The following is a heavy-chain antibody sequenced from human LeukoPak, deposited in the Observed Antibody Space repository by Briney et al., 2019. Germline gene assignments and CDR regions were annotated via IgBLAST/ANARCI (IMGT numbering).Heavy chain of an antibody. CDR2: IYKSGDV. V-gene: IGHV4-59*01. D-gene: IGHD3-16*01. Sequence: SETLSLTFSVSGDSTTSYYWSWIRQSPGKGLEWLGLIYKSGDVNYHPSFRSRLFMSVDRSKTQVSLRLRSVTAAGTAVYYCASGKYFYDDAGSVNRASRTALDLWARGTMVIVSS. CDR3: ASGKYFYDDAGSVNRASRTALDL. CDR1: GDSTTSYY. J-gene: IGHJ3*01.